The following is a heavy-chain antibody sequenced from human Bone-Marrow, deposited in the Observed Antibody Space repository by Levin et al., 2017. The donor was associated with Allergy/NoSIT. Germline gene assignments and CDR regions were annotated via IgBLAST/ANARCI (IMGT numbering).Heavy chain of an antibody. V-gene: IGHV3-30*18. CDR2: ISYDGSNK. D-gene: IGHD3-10*01. CDR3: AKGGLASTWFGELFGWFDP. J-gene: IGHJ5*02. CDR1: GFTFSSYG. Sequence: GGSLRLSCAASGFTFSSYGMHWVRQAPGKGLEWVAVISYDGSNKYYADSVKGRFTISRDNSKNTLYLQMNSLRAEDTAVYYCAKGGLASTWFGELFGWFDPWGQGTLVTVSS.